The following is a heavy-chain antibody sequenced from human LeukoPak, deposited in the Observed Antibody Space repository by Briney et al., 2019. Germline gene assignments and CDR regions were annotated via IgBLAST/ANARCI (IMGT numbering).Heavy chain of an antibody. CDR2: FDPEDGET. CDR3: ATVGPHLAYCGGDCRSTYYYYYGMDV. V-gene: IGHV1-24*01. Sequence: ASVKVSCKASGYTFTSYYMHWVRQAPGKGLEWMGGFDPEDGETIYAQKFQGRVTMTEDTSTDTAYMELSSLRSEDTAVYYCATVGPHLAYCGGDCRSTYYYYYGMDVWGQGTTVTVSS. CDR1: GYTFTSYY. J-gene: IGHJ6*02. D-gene: IGHD2-21*02.